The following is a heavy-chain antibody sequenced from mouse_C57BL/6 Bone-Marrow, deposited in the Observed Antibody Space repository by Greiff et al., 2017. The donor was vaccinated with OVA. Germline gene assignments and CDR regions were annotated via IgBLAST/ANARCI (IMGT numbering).Heavy chain of an antibody. Sequence: QVQLQQSGAELVKPGASVKLSCKASGYTFTSYWMHWVQQRPGQGLEWIGMIHPNSGSTNYDAKFKSKATLTVDNSSSTAYRQRSSLTSEDSAVYYCARTIHASRAYWGQGTLVTVSA. V-gene: IGHV1-64*01. CDR3: ARTIHASRAY. CDR1: GYTFTSYW. J-gene: IGHJ3*01. D-gene: IGHD1-1*01. CDR2: IHPNSGST.